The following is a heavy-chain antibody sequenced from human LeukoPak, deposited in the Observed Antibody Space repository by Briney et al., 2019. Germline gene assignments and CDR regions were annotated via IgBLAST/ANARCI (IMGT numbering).Heavy chain of an antibody. CDR3: ARHSSSGWLPFDY. D-gene: IGHD6-19*01. CDR1: GYSFTNYW. CDR2: IYPGDSDT. Sequence: GESLKISCKGSGYSFTNYWIGWVRQRPGKGLEWMGIIYPGDSDTRYSPSFQGQVTISADKSISAAYLQWSSLKASDTAMYYCARHSSSGWLPFDYWGQGTLVTVSS. V-gene: IGHV5-51*01. J-gene: IGHJ4*02.